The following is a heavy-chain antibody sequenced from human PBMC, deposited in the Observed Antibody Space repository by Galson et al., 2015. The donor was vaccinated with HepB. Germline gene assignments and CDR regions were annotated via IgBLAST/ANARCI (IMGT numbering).Heavy chain of an antibody. J-gene: IGHJ6*02. CDR3: AREGPSIFYGSGSFPSDYYGMDV. V-gene: IGHV3-30*04. CDR1: GFTFSNYA. Sequence: SLRLSCAASGFTFSNYAMHWVRQTPGRGLEWVAVISYHGTNTYYADSVKGRFILSRDNSKKTVYLQMNSLRPEDTAVYYCAREGPSIFYGSGSFPSDYYGMDVWGRGTTVTVSS. D-gene: IGHD3-10*01. CDR2: ISYHGTNT.